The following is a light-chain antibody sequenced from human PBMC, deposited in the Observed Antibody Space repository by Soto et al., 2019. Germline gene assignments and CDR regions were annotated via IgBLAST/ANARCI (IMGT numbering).Light chain of an antibody. CDR2: AAS. V-gene: IGKV1-39*01. CDR3: QQSYSTLSLT. CDR1: QSIRGY. J-gene: IGKJ4*01. Sequence: DIQMPQAHSSLSASVGDCLTITGRASQSIRGYLNWYQQKPGKAPKLLVYAASSLQSGVPSRFSGSGSGTDFTLTISSLQPEDLATYYCQQSYSTLSLTFGGGTKVDIK.